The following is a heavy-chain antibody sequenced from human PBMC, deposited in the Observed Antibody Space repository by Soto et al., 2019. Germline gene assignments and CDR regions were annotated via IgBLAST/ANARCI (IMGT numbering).Heavy chain of an antibody. D-gene: IGHD6-19*01. J-gene: IGHJ6*02. CDR3: ARDAEGSSGWFYYYGMDV. V-gene: IGHV3-49*03. CDR1: GFTFGDYA. CDR2: IRSKAYGGTT. Sequence: GGSLRLSCTASGFTFGDYAMSWFRQAPGKGLEWVGFIRSKAYGGTTEYAASVKGRFTISRDNSKNTLYLQMNSLRAEDTAVYYCARDAEGSSGWFYYYGMDVWGQGTTVTVSS.